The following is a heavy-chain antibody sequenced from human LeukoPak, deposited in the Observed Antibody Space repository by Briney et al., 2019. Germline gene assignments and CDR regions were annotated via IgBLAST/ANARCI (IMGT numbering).Heavy chain of an antibody. Sequence: ASVKVSCKASGGTFSSYAISWVRQAPGQGLEWMGWINTNTGNPTYAQGFTGRFVFSLDTSVSTAYLQISSLKAEDTAVYYCARGPSGGVVPAAPPEGGDNWFDPWGQGTLVTVSS. D-gene: IGHD2-2*01. V-gene: IGHV7-4-1*02. CDR2: INTNTGNP. CDR1: GGTFSSYA. J-gene: IGHJ5*02. CDR3: ARGPSGGVVPAAPPEGGDNWFDP.